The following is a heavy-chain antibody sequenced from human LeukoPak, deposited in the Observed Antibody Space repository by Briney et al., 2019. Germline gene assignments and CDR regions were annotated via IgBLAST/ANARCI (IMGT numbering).Heavy chain of an antibody. D-gene: IGHD3-10*01. V-gene: IGHV1-2*02. CDR3: AIHYYGSGSYYPLGAFDI. CDR1: GYTFTGYY. CDR2: INPNSGGT. Sequence: ASVKVSCKASGYTFTGYYMHWVRQAPGQGLEWMGWINPNSGGTNYAQKFQGRVTMTRDTSISTAYMELSRLGSDDTAVYYCAIHYYGSGSYYPLGAFDIWGQGTMVTVSS. J-gene: IGHJ3*02.